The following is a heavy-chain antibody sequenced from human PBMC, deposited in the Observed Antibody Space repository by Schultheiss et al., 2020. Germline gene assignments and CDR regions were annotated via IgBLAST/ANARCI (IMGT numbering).Heavy chain of an antibody. CDR2: IYRSGST. CDR3: ARDRNYYGMDV. V-gene: IGHV4-38-2*02. CDR1: GYSISSGYY. Sequence: SETLSLTCAVSGYSISSGYYWGWIRQPPGKGLEWIGSIYRSGSTNYNPSLKSRVTISVDTSKNQFSLKLSSVTAADTAVYYCARDRNYYGMDVWGQGTTVNVSS. J-gene: IGHJ6*02.